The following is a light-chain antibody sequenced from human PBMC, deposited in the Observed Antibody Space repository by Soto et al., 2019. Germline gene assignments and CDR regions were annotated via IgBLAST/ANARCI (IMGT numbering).Light chain of an antibody. Sequence: QSALTQPASVSGSPGQSITISCGGTSSDVGAYIYVSWYQQYPGKAPKLIIYEVNNRPSGVSNRYSGSKSGNSASLTISGLQADDEADYYCCSLTTSHTYVFGSGTKVTVL. CDR3: CSLTTSHTYV. J-gene: IGLJ1*01. CDR1: SSDVGAYIY. V-gene: IGLV2-14*03. CDR2: EVN.